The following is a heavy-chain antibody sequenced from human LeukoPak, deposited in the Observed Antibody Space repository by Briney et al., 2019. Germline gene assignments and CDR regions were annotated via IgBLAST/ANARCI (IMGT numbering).Heavy chain of an antibody. D-gene: IGHD2/OR15-2a*01. V-gene: IGHV4-59*08. Sequence: SSETLSLTGTVSGGSISSYYWSWIRQPPGKGLEWIAYISDIGSINYNPSLKSRVTISLDTSKNQFSLKLSSVTAADTAVYYCAGHHPRNTVDFWGQGTLVTVSS. CDR1: GGSISSYY. CDR2: ISDIGSI. J-gene: IGHJ4*02. CDR3: AGHHPRNTVDF.